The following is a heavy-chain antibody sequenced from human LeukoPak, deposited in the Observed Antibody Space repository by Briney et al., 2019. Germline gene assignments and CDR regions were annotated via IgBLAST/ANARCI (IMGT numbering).Heavy chain of an antibody. CDR1: GFTFSSYW. V-gene: IGHV3-7*01. D-gene: IGHD3-3*01. CDR3: ARDRYDFWSGFTIGRGHYYYYYMDV. CDR2: IKQDGSEK. Sequence: PGGSLRLSCAASGFTFSSYWMSWVRQAPGKGLEWVANIKQDGSEKYYVDSVKGRFTISRDNAKNSLYLQMNSLRAEDTAVYYCARDRYDFWSGFTIGRGHYYYYYMDVWGKGTTVTVSS. J-gene: IGHJ6*03.